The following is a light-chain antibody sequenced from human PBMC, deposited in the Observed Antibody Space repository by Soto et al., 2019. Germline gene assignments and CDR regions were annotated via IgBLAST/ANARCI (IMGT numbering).Light chain of an antibody. CDR1: QDIRDD. CDR3: LQNYNYPRT. V-gene: IGKV1-6*01. Sequence: AIQMTQSPSSLSASVGDRVTITCRASQDIRDDLGWYQQRPGEAPKVLIHVTSSLRTGVPSRFSGSGSGTDFTLTISGLQPEDFATYYCLQNYNYPRTFGPGTKVDIK. J-gene: IGKJ3*01. CDR2: VTS.